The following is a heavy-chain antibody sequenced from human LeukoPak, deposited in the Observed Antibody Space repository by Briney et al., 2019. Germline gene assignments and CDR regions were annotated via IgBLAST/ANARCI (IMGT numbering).Heavy chain of an antibody. CDR2: INQDGSAK. CDR3: ARWEIRGTAHKLDY. D-gene: IGHD1-7*01. J-gene: IGHJ4*02. CDR1: GFTFDDYA. Sequence: PGGSPRLSCAASGFTFDDYAMHWVRQAPGKGLEWVANINQDGSAKYSVDSVKGRFTISRDNAKNSMYLQMNSLRAEDTAVYYCARWEIRGTAHKLDYWGQGTLVTVSS. V-gene: IGHV3-7*01.